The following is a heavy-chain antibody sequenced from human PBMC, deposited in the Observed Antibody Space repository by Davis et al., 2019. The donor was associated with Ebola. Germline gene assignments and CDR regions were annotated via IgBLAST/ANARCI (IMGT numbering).Heavy chain of an antibody. CDR1: GFTFSSYA. D-gene: IGHD3-9*01. V-gene: IGHV3-23*01. Sequence: GESLKTSCAASGFTFSSYAMSWVRQAPGKGLEWVSAISGSGGSTYYADSVKGRFTISRDNSKNTLYLQMNSLRAEDTAVYYCAKGNFDWIYYYYGMDVWGQGTTVTVSS. J-gene: IGHJ6*02. CDR3: AKGNFDWIYYYYGMDV. CDR2: ISGSGGST.